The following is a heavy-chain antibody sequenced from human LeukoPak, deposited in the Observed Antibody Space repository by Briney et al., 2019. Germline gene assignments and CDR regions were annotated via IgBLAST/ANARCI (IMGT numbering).Heavy chain of an antibody. CDR1: GYTFTSYG. CDR3: ARVRITMVRGVNRRGFDP. CDR2: ISAYNGNT. V-gene: IGHV1-18*01. Sequence: ASVKVSCKASGYTFTSYGISWVRQAPGQGLEWMGWISAYNGNTNYAQKFQGRVTMTRDTSISTAYMELSRLGSDDTAVYYCARVRITMVRGVNRRGFDPWGQGTLVTVSS. D-gene: IGHD3-10*01. J-gene: IGHJ5*02.